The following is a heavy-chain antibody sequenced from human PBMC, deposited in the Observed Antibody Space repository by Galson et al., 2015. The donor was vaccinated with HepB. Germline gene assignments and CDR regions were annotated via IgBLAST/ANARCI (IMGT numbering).Heavy chain of an antibody. CDR3: AKDVNRWDCSSTSCPRGFDY. V-gene: IGHV3-30*18. Sequence: SLRLSCAASGFTFSSYGMHWVRQAPGKGLEWVAVISYDGSNKYYADSVKGRFTISRDNSKNTLYLQMNSLRAEDTAVYYCAKDVNRWDCSSTSCPRGFDYWGQGTLVTVSS. CDR2: ISYDGSNK. J-gene: IGHJ4*02. D-gene: IGHD2-2*01. CDR1: GFTFSSYG.